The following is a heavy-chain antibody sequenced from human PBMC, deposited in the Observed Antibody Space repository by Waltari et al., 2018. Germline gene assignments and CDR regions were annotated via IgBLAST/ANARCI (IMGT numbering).Heavy chain of an antibody. D-gene: IGHD6-13*01. Sequence: QVQLQESGPGLVKPSETLSLTCTVPGGSISSYHWSWLRQPPGKGLEWIGYIYYSGSTNYNPSLKSRVTISVDTSKNQFSLKLSSVTAADTAVYYCASASSWYYYGMDVWGQGTTVTVSS. CDR3: ASASSWYYYGMDV. CDR2: IYYSGST. J-gene: IGHJ6*02. V-gene: IGHV4-59*01. CDR1: GGSISSYH.